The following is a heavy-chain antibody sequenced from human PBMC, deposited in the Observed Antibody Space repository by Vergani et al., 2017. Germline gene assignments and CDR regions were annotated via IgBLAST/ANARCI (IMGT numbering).Heavy chain of an antibody. Sequence: EVQLLESGGGLVQPGGSLRLSCAASGFTFSSYAMSWVRQAPGKGLEWVSSISSSSSYIYYADSVKGRFTISRDNAKNSLYLQMNSLRAEDTAVYYCARGVPVVAVAPIDYWGQGTLVTVSS. D-gene: IGHD2-15*01. CDR1: GFTFSSYA. CDR2: ISSSSSYI. CDR3: ARGVPVVAVAPIDY. J-gene: IGHJ4*02. V-gene: IGHV3-21*01.